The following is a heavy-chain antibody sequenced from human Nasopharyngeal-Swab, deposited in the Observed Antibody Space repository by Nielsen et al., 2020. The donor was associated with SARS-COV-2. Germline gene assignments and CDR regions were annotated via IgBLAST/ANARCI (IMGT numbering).Heavy chain of an antibody. J-gene: IGHJ4*02. CDR3: ARGQGPRHYYDSSGYYHDVLGRGYYFDY. Sequence: WIRQPPGKGLEWIGEINHSGSTNYNPSLKSRVTISVDTSKNQFSLKLSSVTAADTAVYYCARGQGPRHYYDSSGYYHDVLGRGYYFDYWGQGTLVTVSS. V-gene: IGHV4-34*01. CDR2: INHSGST. D-gene: IGHD3-22*01.